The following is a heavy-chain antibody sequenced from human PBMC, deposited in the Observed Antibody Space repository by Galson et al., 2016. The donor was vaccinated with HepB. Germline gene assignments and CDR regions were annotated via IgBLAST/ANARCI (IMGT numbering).Heavy chain of an antibody. CDR1: GYTFTRHG. CDR3: ARDPLVPNYRNGIDV. J-gene: IGHJ6*02. D-gene: IGHD1-14*01. V-gene: IGHV1-18*04. CDR2: INTNNGDT. Sequence: SVKVSCKASGYTFTRHGISWVRQAPGQGLEWMGWINTNNGDTDYAQKLQGRVTMTTDTSTSTGYMELWSLRSDDTAVYYCARDPLVPNYRNGIDVWGQGTTVTVS.